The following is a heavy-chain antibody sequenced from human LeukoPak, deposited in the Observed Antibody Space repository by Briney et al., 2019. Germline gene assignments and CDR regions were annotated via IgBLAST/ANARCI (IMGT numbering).Heavy chain of an antibody. CDR1: GGSISSSSYY. CDR2: IYYSGST. V-gene: IGHV4-39*01. Sequence: SETLSLTCTVSGGSISSSSYYWGWIRQPPGKGLEWIGSIYYSGSTYYNPSLKSRVTISVDTSKNQFSLKLSSVTAADTAVYYCARRGVAAAGEDADFDYSGQGTLVSVSS. CDR3: ARRGVAAAGEDADFDY. J-gene: IGHJ4*02. D-gene: IGHD6-13*01.